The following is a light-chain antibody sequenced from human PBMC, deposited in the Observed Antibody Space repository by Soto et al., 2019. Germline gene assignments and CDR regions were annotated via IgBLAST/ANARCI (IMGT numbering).Light chain of an antibody. CDR1: QSVSSSY. J-gene: IGKJ1*01. CDR2: GAS. CDR3: QQYGGSPWT. Sequence: EIVLTQSPGTLSLSPGERATLSCRASQSVSSSYLAWYQQKPGQAPRLLIYGASSRATGIPDRFSGSGSGTDFTLTISRLEPEDCAVYYCQQYGGSPWTFGKGTKLEIK. V-gene: IGKV3-20*01.